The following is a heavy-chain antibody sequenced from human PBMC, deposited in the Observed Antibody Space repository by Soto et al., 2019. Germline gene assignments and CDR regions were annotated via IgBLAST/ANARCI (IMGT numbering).Heavy chain of an antibody. V-gene: IGHV5-10-1*01. CDR2: IDPSDSYT. J-gene: IGHJ6*02. CDR3: ARYDGSGYYYYGMXV. Sequence: GESLKISCKGSGYSFTSYWISWVRQMPGKGLEWMGRIDPSDSYTNYSPSFQGHVTISADKSISTAYLQWSSLKASDTAMYYCARYDGSGYYYYGMXVWGQGTTVTVSS. D-gene: IGHD3-10*01. CDR1: GYSFTSYW.